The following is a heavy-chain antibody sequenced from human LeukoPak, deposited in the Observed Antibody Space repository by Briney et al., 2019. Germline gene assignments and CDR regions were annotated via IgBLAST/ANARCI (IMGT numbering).Heavy chain of an antibody. D-gene: IGHD3-10*01. Sequence: ASMKVSCKASGYTFTSYGISWVRQAPGQGLEWMGWISAYNGNTNYAQKLQGRVTMTTDTSTSTAYMELRSLRSDDTAVYYCARGQRGNYYGSGSYPAGAFDIWGRGTMVTVSS. CDR1: GYTFTSYG. J-gene: IGHJ3*02. V-gene: IGHV1-18*01. CDR3: ARGQRGNYYGSGSYPAGAFDI. CDR2: ISAYNGNT.